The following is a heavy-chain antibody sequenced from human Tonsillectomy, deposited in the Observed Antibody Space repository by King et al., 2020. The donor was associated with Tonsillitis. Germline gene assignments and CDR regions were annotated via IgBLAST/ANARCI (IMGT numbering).Heavy chain of an antibody. Sequence: GQLVQSGAEVKKPGASVKVSCKASGYTFSAYYMRWVRQAPGQGLEWMGWINPNSGGTKYAQKFQGRVTMTRDTSISTSYMELSRLTSDDTAVYYCARDSISYSSGYYGVSDYWGQGTLVTISS. J-gene: IGHJ4*02. CDR2: INPNSGGT. V-gene: IGHV1-2*02. CDR3: ARDSISYSSGYYGVSDY. D-gene: IGHD3-22*01. CDR1: GYTFSAYY.